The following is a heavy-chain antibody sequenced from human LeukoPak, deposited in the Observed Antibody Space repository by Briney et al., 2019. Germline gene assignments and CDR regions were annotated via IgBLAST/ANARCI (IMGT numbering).Heavy chain of an antibody. D-gene: IGHD3-10*01. CDR1: GFTFSSYS. Sequence: PGGSLRLSCAASGFTFSSYSMNWVRQAPGNGLEWVSCISSSSSYIYYADSVKGRFTISRDNAKKSLYLQMNSLRAEDTAVYYCARGPSEYYYGSGSYSDYWGQGILVTVSS. CDR3: ARGPSEYYYGSGSYSDY. V-gene: IGHV3-21*01. CDR2: ISSSSSYI. J-gene: IGHJ4*02.